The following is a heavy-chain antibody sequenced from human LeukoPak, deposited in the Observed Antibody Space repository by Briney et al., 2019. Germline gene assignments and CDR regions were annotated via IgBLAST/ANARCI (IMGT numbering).Heavy chain of an antibody. D-gene: IGHD3-10*01. J-gene: IGHJ5*01. CDR2: IKQGGSEE. V-gene: IGHV3-7*03. CDR1: EFIFSDYW. CDR3: ARDNGGWFDS. Sequence: GGSLRLSCVASEFIFSDYWMSWVRQAPGKGLEWVANIKQGGSEEKYVGSVKGRFAISRDDAKSTLYLQMDSLSGDDTAVYYCARDNGGWFDSWGRGTLVTVSS.